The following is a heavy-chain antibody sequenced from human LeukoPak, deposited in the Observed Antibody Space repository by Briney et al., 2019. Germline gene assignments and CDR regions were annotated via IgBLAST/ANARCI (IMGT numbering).Heavy chain of an antibody. J-gene: IGHJ6*02. D-gene: IGHD5-24*01. CDR2: INPSGGST. V-gene: IGHV1-46*01. Sequence: ASVKVSCKASGYTFTSYYMHWVRQAPGQGLELMGIINPSGGSTSYAQKFQGRVTMTRDTSTSTVYMELSSLRSEDTAVYYCARDLVETTLSYYYYYGMDVWGQGTKVTVSS. CDR1: GYTFTSYY. CDR3: ARDLVETTLSYYYYYGMDV.